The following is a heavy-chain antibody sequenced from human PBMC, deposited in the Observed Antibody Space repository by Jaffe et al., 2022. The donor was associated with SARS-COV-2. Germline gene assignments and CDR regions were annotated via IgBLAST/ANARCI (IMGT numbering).Heavy chain of an antibody. CDR2: IYPGDSDT. D-gene: IGHD3-16*02. CDR1: GYSFTSYW. Sequence: EVQLVQSGAEVKKPGESLKISCKGSGYSFTSYWIGWVRQMPGKGLEWMGIIYPGDSDTRYSPSFQGQVTISADKSISTAYLQWSSLKASDTAMYYCARGTFGGVIVKTYYYYYGMDVWGQGTTVTVSS. J-gene: IGHJ6*02. CDR3: ARGTFGGVIVKTYYYYYGMDV. V-gene: IGHV5-51*01.